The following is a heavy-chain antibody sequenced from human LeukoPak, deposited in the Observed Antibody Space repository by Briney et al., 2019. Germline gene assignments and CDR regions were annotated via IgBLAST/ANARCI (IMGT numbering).Heavy chain of an antibody. Sequence: ASVKVSCKASGYTFTSYDINWVRQATGQGLEWMGWMNPNSGNTGYAQKFQGRVTMTRNTSISTAYMGLSSLRSEDTAVYYCARAGGHNWNDNFDYWGQGTLVTVSS. CDR2: MNPNSGNT. D-gene: IGHD1-1*01. V-gene: IGHV1-8*01. CDR1: GYTFTSYD. J-gene: IGHJ4*02. CDR3: ARAGGHNWNDNFDY.